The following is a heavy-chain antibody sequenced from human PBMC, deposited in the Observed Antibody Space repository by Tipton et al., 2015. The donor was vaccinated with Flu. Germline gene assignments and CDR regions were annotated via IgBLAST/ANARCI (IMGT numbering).Heavy chain of an antibody. CDR1: GGSIRSYY. V-gene: IGHV4-4*07. CDR2: IYTSGTT. Sequence: TLSLTCTVSGGSIRSYYWSWIRQPAGKALEWVGRIYTSGTTKYNPPLKSRVTMSIDTSKNQFSLKLTSVTAADTAVYYCARGSGSGTFVIFEYWGQGMLVTVSS. D-gene: IGHD3-10*01. J-gene: IGHJ4*02. CDR3: ARGSGSGTFVIFEY.